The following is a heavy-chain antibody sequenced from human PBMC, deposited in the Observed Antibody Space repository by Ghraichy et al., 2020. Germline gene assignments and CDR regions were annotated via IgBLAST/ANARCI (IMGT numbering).Heavy chain of an antibody. J-gene: IGHJ4*02. CDR1: GFTFTSSA. CDR2: IVVGSGNT. CDR3: AADLTEKYYYDSSGYYGAGG. V-gene: IGHV1-58*01. D-gene: IGHD3-22*01. Sequence: SVKVSCKASGFTFTSSAVQWVRQARGQRLEWIGWIVVGSGNTNYAQKFQERVTITRDMSTSTAYMELSSLRSEDTAVYYCAADLTEKYYYDSSGYYGAGGWGQGTLVTVSS.